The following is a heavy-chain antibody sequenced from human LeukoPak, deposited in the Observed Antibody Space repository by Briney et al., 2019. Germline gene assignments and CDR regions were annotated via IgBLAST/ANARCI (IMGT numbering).Heavy chain of an antibody. Sequence: SETLSLTCTASGGSISTDYYWGWIRQPPGKGLEWIGTMYHSGSTYYNPSLKSRVTISVDTSKNQFSLKLSSVTAADTAVYYCARYDVWGSYRAFDYWGQGTLVTVSS. CDR3: ARYDVWGSYRAFDY. CDR2: MYHSGST. CDR1: GGSISTDYY. J-gene: IGHJ4*02. V-gene: IGHV4-38-2*02. D-gene: IGHD3-16*02.